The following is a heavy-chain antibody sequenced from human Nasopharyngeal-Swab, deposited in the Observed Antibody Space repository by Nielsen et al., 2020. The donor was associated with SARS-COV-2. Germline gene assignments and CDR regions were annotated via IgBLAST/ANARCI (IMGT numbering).Heavy chain of an antibody. J-gene: IGHJ4*02. CDR2: IYYSGST. CDR1: GGSVSSGSYY. V-gene: IGHV4-61*01. D-gene: IGHD1-20*01. Sequence: SETLSLTCTVSGGSVSSGSYYWSWIRQPPGKGLEWIGYIYYSGSTNYNPSLKSRVTISVDTSKNQFSLKLSSVTAADTAVYYCARGQYNWNHFDYWGQGTLVTVS. CDR3: ARGQYNWNHFDY.